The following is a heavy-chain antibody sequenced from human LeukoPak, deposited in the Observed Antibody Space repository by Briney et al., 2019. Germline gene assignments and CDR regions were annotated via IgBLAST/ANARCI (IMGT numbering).Heavy chain of an antibody. CDR2: IKTDRSST. CDR1: GFTLTSYW. CDR3: ARDRGYVMDY. V-gene: IGHV3-74*01. Sequence: GGSLRLSCAASGFTLTSYWMHWVRQAPGKGLVWVSRIKTDRSSTNYADSVKGRFTISRDNAKNTLYLQMNSLRAEDTAVYYCARDRGYVMDYWGQGTLVTVSS. J-gene: IGHJ4*02. D-gene: IGHD5-12*01.